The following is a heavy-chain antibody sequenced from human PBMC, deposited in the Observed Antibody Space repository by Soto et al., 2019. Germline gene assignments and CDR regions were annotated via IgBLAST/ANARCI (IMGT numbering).Heavy chain of an antibody. CDR3: ATYYSSSGYYFDY. Sequence: ASVKVSCKASGGTFSSYAISWVRQAPGQGLEWMGGIIPIFGTANYAQKFQGRVTITADESTSTAYMELSSLRSEDTAVYYCATYYSSSGYYFDYWGQGTLVTVSS. J-gene: IGHJ4*02. V-gene: IGHV1-69*13. D-gene: IGHD6-6*01. CDR1: GGTFSSYA. CDR2: IIPIFGTA.